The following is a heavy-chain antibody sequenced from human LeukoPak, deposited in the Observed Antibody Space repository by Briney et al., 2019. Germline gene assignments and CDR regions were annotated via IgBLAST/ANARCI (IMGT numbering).Heavy chain of an antibody. Sequence: ASVKVSCKASGYIFTAYYIHWLRQAPGQGLEWMGWINPNSGGTSFALNFQGRVTLTRDTSISTVYMELSGLRSDDTAVYYCARRGDGDITPLDHWGQGTLVTVSS. V-gene: IGHV1-2*02. CDR3: ARRGDGDITPLDH. CDR1: GYIFTAYY. D-gene: IGHD2-15*01. J-gene: IGHJ4*02. CDR2: INPNSGGT.